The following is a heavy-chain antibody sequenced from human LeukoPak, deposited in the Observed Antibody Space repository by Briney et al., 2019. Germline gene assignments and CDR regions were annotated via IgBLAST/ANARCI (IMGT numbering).Heavy chain of an antibody. CDR1: GGSISSYY. CDR2: IYTSGST. J-gene: IGHJ3*02. Sequence: SETLSLTCIVSGGSISSYYWSWIRQPAGKGLEWIGRIYTSGSTNYNPSLKSRVTISVDTSKNQFSLKLSSVTAADTAVYYCARAPREWELPHQDAFDIWGQGTMVTVSS. V-gene: IGHV4-4*07. CDR3: ARAPREWELPHQDAFDI. D-gene: IGHD1-26*01.